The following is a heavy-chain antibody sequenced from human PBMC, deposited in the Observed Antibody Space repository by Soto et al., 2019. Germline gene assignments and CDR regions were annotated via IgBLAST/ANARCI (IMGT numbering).Heavy chain of an antibody. CDR1: GYSFTSYW. V-gene: IGHV5-51*01. Sequence: GESLKISCKGSGYSFTSYWIGWVRQMPGKGLEWMGIIYPGDSDIRYSPSFEGQVTISADKSISTAYLQWSSLRASDTAMYYCARHGGRRPQLFYYYGMDVWSQGTTVTVSS. CDR2: IYPGDSDI. D-gene: IGHD3-16*01. CDR3: ARHGGRRPQLFYYYGMDV. J-gene: IGHJ6*02.